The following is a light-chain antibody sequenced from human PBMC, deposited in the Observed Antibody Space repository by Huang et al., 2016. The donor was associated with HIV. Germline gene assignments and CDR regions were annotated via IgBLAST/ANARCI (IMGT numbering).Light chain of an antibody. CDR2: AAS. CDR3: QQYNDWPRS. V-gene: IGKV3-15*01. CDR1: QNINTN. J-gene: IGKJ1*01. Sequence: EIVMTQSPGTLSVAPGERATLSWRASQNINTNLAWFQQEPGQAPRLLIYAASTRTAGFPARFRGSGSRTEFTLTIRSLQSEDIAVYYCQQYNDWPRSFGQGTKVEIK.